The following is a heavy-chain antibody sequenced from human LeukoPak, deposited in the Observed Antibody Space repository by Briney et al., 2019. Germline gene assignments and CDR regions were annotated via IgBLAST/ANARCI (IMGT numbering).Heavy chain of an antibody. CDR2: INHSGST. Sequence: PSQTLSLTCTVSGGSISSGGYYWSWIRQPPGKGLEWIGEINHSGSTNYNPSLKSRVTISVDTSKNQFSLKLSSVTAADTAVYYCARDKQWLVPGLDYWGQGTLVTVSS. J-gene: IGHJ4*02. D-gene: IGHD6-19*01. CDR1: GGSISSGGYY. V-gene: IGHV4-30-2*01. CDR3: ARDKQWLVPGLDY.